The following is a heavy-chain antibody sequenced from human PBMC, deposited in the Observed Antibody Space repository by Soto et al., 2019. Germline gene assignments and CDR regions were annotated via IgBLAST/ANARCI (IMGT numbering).Heavy chain of an antibody. CDR2: LYYGGST. J-gene: IGHJ5*01. CDR1: GGSINSDDSF. Sequence: SETLSLTCSVPGGSINSDDSFWGWVRQSPGKGLEWIGSLYYGGSTFDNPSLKSRVTISLDTSKNQFSLGLTSVTAADTAIYFCPRQLPVVATSWFDPWGQGTLVTVSS. CDR3: PRQLPVVATSWFDP. D-gene: IGHD2-15*01. V-gene: IGHV4-39*01.